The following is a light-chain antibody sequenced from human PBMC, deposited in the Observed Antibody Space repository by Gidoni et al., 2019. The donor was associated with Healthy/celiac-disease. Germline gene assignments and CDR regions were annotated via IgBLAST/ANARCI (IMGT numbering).Light chain of an antibody. CDR3: QQSYSSPYT. CDR1: QTISSY. CDR2: AAS. J-gene: IGKJ2*01. Sequence: DLQMTPSPSSLSASVGDRVTIPCRASQTISSYLNWYQQKPGKAPKLLIYAASSLQRGVPSRFSGSGSGTDFTLTISSLQPEDFATDYCQQSYSSPYTFXXXTNLEIK. V-gene: IGKV1-39*01.